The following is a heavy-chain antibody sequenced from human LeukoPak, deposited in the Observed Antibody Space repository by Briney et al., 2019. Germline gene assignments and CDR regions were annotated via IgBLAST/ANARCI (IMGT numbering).Heavy chain of an antibody. CDR1: GYTFTGYY. CDR3: ARAGYGSGTTFDY. Sequence: ASVKVSCKASGYTFTGYYMHWVRQAPGQGLEWMGWINPNSGGTNYAQKLQGRVTMTRDTSISTAYMELSRLRSDDTAVYYCARAGYGSGTTFDYWGQGTLVTVSS. D-gene: IGHD3-10*01. V-gene: IGHV1-2*02. J-gene: IGHJ4*02. CDR2: INPNSGGT.